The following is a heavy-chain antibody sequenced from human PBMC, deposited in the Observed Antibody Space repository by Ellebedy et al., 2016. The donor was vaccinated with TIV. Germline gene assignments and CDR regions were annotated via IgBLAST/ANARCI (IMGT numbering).Heavy chain of an antibody. CDR1: GYTFTSYD. D-gene: IGHD3-22*01. Sequence: ASVKVSCKTSGYTFTSYDINWVRQAPGQGLEWMGWMNPNSDNTGYAQKFQGRVTMTRNTSTSPAYMELSSLRSEDTAVYYCARASYYYESSGYMDAFDMWGQGTMVTVSP. J-gene: IGHJ3*02. CDR2: MNPNSDNT. CDR3: ARASYYYESSGYMDAFDM. V-gene: IGHV1-8*01.